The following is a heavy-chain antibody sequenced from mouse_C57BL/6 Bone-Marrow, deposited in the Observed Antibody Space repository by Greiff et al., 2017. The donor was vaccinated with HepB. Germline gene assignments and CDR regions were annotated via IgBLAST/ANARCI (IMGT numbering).Heavy chain of an antibody. Sequence: VKLQESGAELARPGASVKLSCKASGYTFTSYGISWVKQRTGPGLEWIGEIYPRSGNTYYNEKFKGKATLTADKSSSTAYMELRSLTSEDSAVYFCARLYYDYDGAMDYWGQGTSVTVSS. V-gene: IGHV1-81*01. CDR2: IYPRSGNT. CDR3: ARLYYDYDGAMDY. D-gene: IGHD2-4*01. J-gene: IGHJ4*01. CDR1: GYTFTSYG.